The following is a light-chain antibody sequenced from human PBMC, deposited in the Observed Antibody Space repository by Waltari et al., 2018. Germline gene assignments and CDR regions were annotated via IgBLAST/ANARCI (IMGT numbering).Light chain of an antibody. CDR1: TSNIGVNF. V-gene: IGLV1-47*01. Sequence: QSVLTQPPSASGTPGPSVTISCSGSTSNIGVNFVYWYQQFPGTAPKRLIYRNNQRPSGVPDRFSGSKSGTSASLSISGLRSEDEADYYCAAWDDSLSGPVFGGGTELTVL. CDR3: AAWDDSLSGPV. CDR2: RNN. J-gene: IGLJ3*02.